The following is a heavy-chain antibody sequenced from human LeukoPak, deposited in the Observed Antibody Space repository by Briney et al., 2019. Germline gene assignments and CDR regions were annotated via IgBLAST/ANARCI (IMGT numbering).Heavy chain of an antibody. Sequence: PSETLSLTCTVSGDSISSFYWSWIRQPAGQGLEWIGHIYTSGTTNYNPSLKSRVTMSVDTSKNQFSLKLSSVTAADTAVYYCARASHDYGEYSHFDYWGQGTLVTVSS. CDR2: IYTSGTT. CDR3: ARASHDYGEYSHFDY. CDR1: GDSISSFY. D-gene: IGHD4-17*01. J-gene: IGHJ4*02. V-gene: IGHV4-4*07.